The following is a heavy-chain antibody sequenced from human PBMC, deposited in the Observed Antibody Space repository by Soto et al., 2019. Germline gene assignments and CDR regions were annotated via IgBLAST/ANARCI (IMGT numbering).Heavy chain of an antibody. V-gene: IGHV1-18*01. CDR2: FSAYNGNT. Sequence: QVQLVQSGAEVKKPGASVKVSCKASGYTFTSYGISWVRQAPGQGLEWMRWFSAYNGNTNYAKKLQGRVTMTKETSTSTAYMELMSLRSDDTAVYYCARVWAGSVWELDVPSTPGYWGQGTLVTVAS. J-gene: IGHJ4*02. CDR3: ARVWAGSVWELDVPSTPGY. CDR1: GYTFTSYG. D-gene: IGHD1-26*01.